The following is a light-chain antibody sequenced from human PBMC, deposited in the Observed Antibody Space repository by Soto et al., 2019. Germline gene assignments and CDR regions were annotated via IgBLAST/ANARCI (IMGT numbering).Light chain of an antibody. V-gene: IGKV1-5*03. CDR1: QSISVW. J-gene: IGKJ1*01. CDR3: QQYNSYSPT. Sequence: DIQMTQSPSTLSGSVGDRVTITCRASQSISVWLAWYQQKAGKAPNLLIYKASRLESGVPSRFSGSGSETEFTLTISGLQPGDSATYYCQQYNSYSPTFGQGTKV. CDR2: KAS.